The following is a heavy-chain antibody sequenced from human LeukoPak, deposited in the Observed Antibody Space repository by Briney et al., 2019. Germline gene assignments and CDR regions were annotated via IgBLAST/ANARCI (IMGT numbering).Heavy chain of an antibody. CDR3: ARDEVFDYYDSSGYRSYYFDY. CDR1: GYTFTSYY. Sequence: GASVKVSCKAPGYTFTSYYMHWVRQAPGQGLEWMGIINPSGGSTSYAQKFQGRVTMTRDMSTSTVYMELSSLRSEDTAVYYCARDEVFDYYDSSGYRSYYFDYWGQGTLVTVSS. CDR2: INPSGGST. D-gene: IGHD3-22*01. V-gene: IGHV1-46*01. J-gene: IGHJ4*02.